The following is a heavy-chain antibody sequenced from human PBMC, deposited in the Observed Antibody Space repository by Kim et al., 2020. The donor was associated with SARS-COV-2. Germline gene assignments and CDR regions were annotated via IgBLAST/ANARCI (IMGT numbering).Heavy chain of an antibody. J-gene: IGHJ5*02. CDR2: IKQDGSEK. D-gene: IGHD6-13*01. CDR1: GFTFSSYW. V-gene: IGHV3-7*03. Sequence: GGSLRLSCAASGFTFSSYWMSWVRQAPGKGLEWVANIKQDGSEKYYVDSVKGRFTISRDNAKNSLYLQMNSLRAEDTAVYYCARRGLGQQLSRNWFDPWGQGTLVTVSS. CDR3: ARRGLGQQLSRNWFDP.